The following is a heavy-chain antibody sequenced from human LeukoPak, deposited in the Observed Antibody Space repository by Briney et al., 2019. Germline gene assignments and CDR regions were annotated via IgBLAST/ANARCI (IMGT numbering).Heavy chain of an antibody. J-gene: IGHJ4*02. D-gene: IGHD3-16*01. Sequence: SETLSLTCAVSGGSISSGGYSWSWIRQHPGKGLEWIGYIYYSGSTYYNPSLKSRVTISVDRSKNQFSLKLSSVTAADTAVYYCARDSTFSRFDYWGQGTLVTVSS. CDR1: GGSISSGGYS. CDR2: IYYSGST. CDR3: ARDSTFSRFDY. V-gene: IGHV4-30-2*01.